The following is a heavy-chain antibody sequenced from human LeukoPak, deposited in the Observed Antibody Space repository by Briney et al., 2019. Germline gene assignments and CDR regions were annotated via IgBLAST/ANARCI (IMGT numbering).Heavy chain of an antibody. Sequence: GESLRLSCAASGFTLSSYWMHWVRQVPGKGLVWVSRIKSDGSDTRYADSVKGRFTISRDNAKNTLYLQMNSLRAEDTAVYYCAKSSSGWYVVDYWGQGTLVTVSS. D-gene: IGHD6-19*01. J-gene: IGHJ4*02. CDR2: IKSDGSDT. V-gene: IGHV3-74*01. CDR3: AKSSSGWYVVDY. CDR1: GFTLSSYW.